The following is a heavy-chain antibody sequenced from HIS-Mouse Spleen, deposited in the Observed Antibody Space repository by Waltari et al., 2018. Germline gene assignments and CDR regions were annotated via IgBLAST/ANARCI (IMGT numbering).Heavy chain of an antibody. Sequence: QVQLQESGPGLVKPSETLSLTCTVSGGSISSYYWSWIRQPAGKGLEWIGRIYTSGRTNYTPSLKSRVTMSVDTSKNQFSLKLSSVTAADTAVYYCARDFHDFWSGYYGGDKKHDAFDIWGQGTMVTVSS. D-gene: IGHD3-3*01. CDR2: IYTSGRT. J-gene: IGHJ3*02. V-gene: IGHV4-4*07. CDR1: GGSISSYY. CDR3: ARDFHDFWSGYYGGDKKHDAFDI.